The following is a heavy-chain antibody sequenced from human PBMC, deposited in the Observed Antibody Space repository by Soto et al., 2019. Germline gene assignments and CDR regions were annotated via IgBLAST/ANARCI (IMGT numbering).Heavy chain of an antibody. CDR2: INWNGGST. V-gene: IGHV3-20*04. CDR1: GFNFEDYG. Sequence: GGSQRLSCTASGFNFEDYGRSWVRQAPGKGLEWVSGINWNGGSTGYADSVKGRFTISRDNSKNTLYLQMNSLRAEDTAVYYCARDQLYYNDISGRPLNAFDVWGQGTMVTVSS. CDR3: ARDQLYYNDISGRPLNAFDV. J-gene: IGHJ3*01. D-gene: IGHD3-22*01.